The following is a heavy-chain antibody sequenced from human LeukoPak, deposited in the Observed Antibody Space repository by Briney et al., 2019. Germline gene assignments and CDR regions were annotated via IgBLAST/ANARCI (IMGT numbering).Heavy chain of an antibody. CDR1: GLTFSSYA. CDR2: ISGSGANT. Sequence: GGSLRLSCAASGLTFSSYAMSWVRQAPGKGLEWVSAISGSGANTYYADSVKGRFTISRDNSKNTLYLQMNSLRTEDTAVYYCARGLPNYYGMDVWGQGTTVTVSS. CDR3: ARGLPNYYGMDV. J-gene: IGHJ6*02. V-gene: IGHV3-23*01.